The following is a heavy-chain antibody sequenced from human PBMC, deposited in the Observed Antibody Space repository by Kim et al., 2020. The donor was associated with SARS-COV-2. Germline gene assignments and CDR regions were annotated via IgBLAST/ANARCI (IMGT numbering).Heavy chain of an antibody. V-gene: IGHV1-46*01. CDR2: INPSGGST. J-gene: IGHJ6*02. D-gene: IGHD6-13*01. Sequence: ASVKVSCKASGYTFTSYYMHWVRQAPGQGLEWMGIINPSGGSTSYAQKFQGRVTMTRDTSTSTVYMELSSLRSEDTAVYYCARAGYSSSWYEERYYYGMDVWGQGTTVTVSS. CDR1: GYTFTSYY. CDR3: ARAGYSSSWYEERYYYGMDV.